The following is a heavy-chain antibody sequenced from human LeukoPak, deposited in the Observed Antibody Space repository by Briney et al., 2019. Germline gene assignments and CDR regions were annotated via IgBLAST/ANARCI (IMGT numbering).Heavy chain of an antibody. D-gene: IGHD3-10*01. J-gene: IGHJ5*02. V-gene: IGHV3-21*01. CDR2: ITTISHYI. CDR1: GFTLSDYH. Sequence: GGSLRLSCAASGFTLSDYHMNWVRQAPGKGLEWLSSITTISHYIYYAGAVRGRFTISRDNAKNSLYLQMNSLRGEDTAVYYCARSGGPGTYHQLRYNWFAPWGQGTLVTVSS. CDR3: ARSGGPGTYHQLRYNWFAP.